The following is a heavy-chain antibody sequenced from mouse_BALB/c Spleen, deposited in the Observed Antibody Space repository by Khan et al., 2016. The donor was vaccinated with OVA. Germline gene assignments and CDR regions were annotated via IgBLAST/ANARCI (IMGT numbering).Heavy chain of an antibody. D-gene: IGHD1-3*01. V-gene: IGHV1-20*02. CDR1: GYSFTGYF. CDR3: ARKSGSDFDY. Sequence: EVKLMESGPELVKPGASVKISCKASGYSFTGYFMNWVMQSHGKSLEWIGRINPHIGETLYNQKFKGKATLTVDESSRTAHMELRSLASEDSAVYYCARKSGSDFDYWGQGTTLTVSS. J-gene: IGHJ2*01. CDR2: INPHIGET.